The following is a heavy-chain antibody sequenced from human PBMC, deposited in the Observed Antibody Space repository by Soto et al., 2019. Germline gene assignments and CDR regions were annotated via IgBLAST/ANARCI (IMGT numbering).Heavy chain of an antibody. CDR3: AKAAFISSWSPTYIDY. Sequence: EVQLLESGGGLVQPGGSLRLSCAASGFTFTSYAMNWVRLAPGKGLEWVSAISGTGYNTYYADSVKGRFTISRDNTKNKHYLHMNRLRAEDTAVYYCAKAAFISSWSPTYIDYWRQGSLVTVSS. D-gene: IGHD6-13*01. CDR1: GFTFTSYA. J-gene: IGHJ4*02. CDR2: ISGTGYNT. V-gene: IGHV3-23*01.